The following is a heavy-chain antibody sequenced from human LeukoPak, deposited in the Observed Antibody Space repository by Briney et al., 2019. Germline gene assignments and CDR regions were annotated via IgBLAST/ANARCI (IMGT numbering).Heavy chain of an antibody. J-gene: IGHJ4*02. CDR1: GYTFTSYA. CDR2: INAGNGNT. V-gene: IGHV1-3*01. Sequence: ASVKVSCKASGYTFTSYAMHWVRQAPGQRLEWMGWINAGNGNTKYSQKFQGRVTITRDTSASTAYMELSSLRSEDTAVYYCARLIPGIAAAGHFDYWGQGTLVTVSS. CDR3: ARLIPGIAAAGHFDY. D-gene: IGHD6-13*01.